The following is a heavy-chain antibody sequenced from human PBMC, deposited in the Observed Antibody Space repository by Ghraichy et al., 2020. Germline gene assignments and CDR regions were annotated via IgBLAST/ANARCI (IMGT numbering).Heavy chain of an antibody. V-gene: IGHV6-1*01. CDR1: GDSVSSNSAA. D-gene: IGHD4-11*01. J-gene: IGHJ5*02. CDR3: ASKTSNYFDP. CDR2: TYYRSKWYY. Sequence: SQTLSLTCAISGDSVSSNSAAWNWLRQSPSRGLEWLGKTYYRSKWYYDYAASVKSRLTINAETSKNQFSLHLGSVTPEETAVYYCASKTSNYFDPWGQGTRVTVSS.